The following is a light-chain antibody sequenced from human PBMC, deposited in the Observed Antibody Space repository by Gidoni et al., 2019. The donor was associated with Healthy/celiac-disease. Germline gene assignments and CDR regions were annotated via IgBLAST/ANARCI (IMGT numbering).Light chain of an antibody. Sequence: QSALTQPASVSGSPGQSITISCTGTSSDVGGYNYVSWYQQHPGKAPSLMIYDVSNRPSGVSNRFSGSKSGNTASLTISGLQAEDEADYYRSSYTSSSTAWVFGGGTKLTVL. CDR3: SSYTSSSTAWV. CDR1: SSDVGGYNY. CDR2: DVS. J-gene: IGLJ3*02. V-gene: IGLV2-14*03.